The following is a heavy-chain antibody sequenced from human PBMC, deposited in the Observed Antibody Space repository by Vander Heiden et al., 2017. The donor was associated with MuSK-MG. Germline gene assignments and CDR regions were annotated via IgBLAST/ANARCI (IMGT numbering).Heavy chain of an antibody. J-gene: IGHJ6*03. CDR2: MNPNSGNT. Sequence: QVQLVQSGAEVTTPGASVKVSCKAAAYTFTNYDINWVRQATGQGLEWMGWMNPNSGNTGYAQRVKGRLTMTRNTSKSTAYMELSSLRSEDTAVYYCAKDYSSSSSYYYYMDVWGKGTTVTVSS. D-gene: IGHD6-6*01. CDR3: AKDYSSSSSYYYYMDV. CDR1: AYTFTNYD. V-gene: IGHV1-8*01.